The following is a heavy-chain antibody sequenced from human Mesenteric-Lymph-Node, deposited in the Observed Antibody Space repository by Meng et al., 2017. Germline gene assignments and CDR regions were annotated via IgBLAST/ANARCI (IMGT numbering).Heavy chain of an antibody. Sequence: GESLKISCKDSGYSFTNYWIGWVRQMPGKGLEWMGIINPGDSEIRYSPSFQGQVTISADKSISTAYLQWSSLKASDTAMYYCARLDGGYDWEYFDYWGQGTLVTVSS. CDR1: GYSFTNYW. J-gene: IGHJ4*02. CDR2: INPGDSEI. CDR3: ARLDGGYDWEYFDY. D-gene: IGHD5-12*01. V-gene: IGHV5-51*01.